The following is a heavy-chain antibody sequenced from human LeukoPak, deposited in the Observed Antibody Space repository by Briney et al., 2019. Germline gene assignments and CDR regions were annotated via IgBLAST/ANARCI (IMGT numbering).Heavy chain of an antibody. D-gene: IGHD6-13*01. CDR2: IYTSGST. J-gene: IGHJ5*02. CDR3: ARAGSSWYYWFDP. CDR1: GGSISSGSYY. Sequence: PSETLSLTCTVSGGSISSGSYYWSWIRQPAGKGLEWIGRIYTSGSTNYNPSLKSRVTISVDTSKNQFSLNLSSVTAADTAVYYCARAGSSWYYWFDPWGQGTLVTVSS. V-gene: IGHV4-61*02.